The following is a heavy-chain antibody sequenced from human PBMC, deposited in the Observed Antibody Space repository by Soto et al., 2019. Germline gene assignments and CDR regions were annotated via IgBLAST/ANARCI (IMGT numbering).Heavy chain of an antibody. D-gene: IGHD3-16*02. CDR2: ISGSGGST. CDR1: GFTFSSYA. CDR3: ANLFYAFTWGSYRSPMDV. V-gene: IGHV3-23*01. Sequence: EVQLLESGGGLVQPGGTLRLSCAASGFTFSSYAMSWVRQAPGKGLDCVSAISGSGGSTYYADSVKGRFTISRINSKTTLYLQKNSLRAEDTAVYYCANLFYAFTWGSYRSPMDVWGKGTTVAVSS. J-gene: IGHJ6*04.